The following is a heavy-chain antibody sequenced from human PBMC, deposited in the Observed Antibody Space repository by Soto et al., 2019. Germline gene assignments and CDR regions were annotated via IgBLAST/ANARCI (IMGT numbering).Heavy chain of an antibody. CDR3: ARGRASGSYYLLDY. CDR2: INPNSGNI. J-gene: IGHJ4*02. V-gene: IGHV1-8*01. CDR1: GNTFTSYD. Sequence: ASVKVSCKASGNTFTSYDINWVRQATGHGLEWMGWINPNSGNIGYAQKFQGRVTMTRDTAIRTAYMEVSRLRSDDTAVYYCARGRASGSYYLLDYWGQGTLVTVAS. D-gene: IGHD3-10*01.